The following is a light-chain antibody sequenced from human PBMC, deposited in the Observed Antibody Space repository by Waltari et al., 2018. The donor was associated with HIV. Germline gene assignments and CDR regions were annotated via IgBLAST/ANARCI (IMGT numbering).Light chain of an antibody. CDR2: EVT. CDR1: SSDVGNYNL. Sequence: QSVLTQPASVSGSPGQSITISCTGTSSDVGNYNLVSWYQQHPGKAPKLIIYEVTKRPSGVSNRFSGSKSGNTASLTISGLQAEDEADYYCCSYVGSKVWVFGGGTKLTVL. V-gene: IGLV2-23*02. J-gene: IGLJ3*02. CDR3: CSYVGSKVWV.